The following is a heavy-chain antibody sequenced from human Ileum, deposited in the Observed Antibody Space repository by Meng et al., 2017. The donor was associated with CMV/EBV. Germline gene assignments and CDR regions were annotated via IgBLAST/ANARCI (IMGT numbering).Heavy chain of an antibody. CDR3: AKHDYDFWTGYNLYFAS. CDR2: IGGSDGTT. V-gene: IGHV3-23*01. CDR1: EFTFNNYA. J-gene: IGHJ4*01. D-gene: IGHD3-3*01. Sequence: GGSLRLSCAASEFTFNNYAMSWVRQAPGKGLEWVSSIGGSDGTTFHVDSVKGRFTISRDNSKNTLYLQMNDLRPEDMAIYYCAKHDYDFWTGYNLYFASWGQG.